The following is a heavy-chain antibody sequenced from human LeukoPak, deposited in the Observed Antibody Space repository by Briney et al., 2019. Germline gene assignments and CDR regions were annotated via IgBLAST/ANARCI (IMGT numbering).Heavy chain of an antibody. CDR2: ISSSSSYI. Sequence: GGSLRLSCAASGFTFSSYAMSWVRQAPGKGLEWVSSISSSSSYIYYADSVKGRFTISRDNAKNSLCLQMNSLRAEDTAVYYCARGGDYGDYNWFDPWGQGTLVTVSS. CDR3: ARGGDYGDYNWFDP. J-gene: IGHJ5*02. D-gene: IGHD4-17*01. V-gene: IGHV3-21*01. CDR1: GFTFSSYA.